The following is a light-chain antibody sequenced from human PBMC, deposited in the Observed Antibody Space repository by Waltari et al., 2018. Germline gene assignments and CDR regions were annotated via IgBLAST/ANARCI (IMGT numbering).Light chain of an antibody. Sequence: VLTQSPVTLSLSPGERATLSCRASQSVTSYLAWYQQKPGQAPRLLIYEASNRAAGIPARFSGRGSGTDFTLTISSLEPEDFAIYYCQQRTNWQITFGQGTRLEIK. CDR3: QQRTNWQIT. CDR2: EAS. CDR1: QSVTSY. V-gene: IGKV3-11*01. J-gene: IGKJ5*01.